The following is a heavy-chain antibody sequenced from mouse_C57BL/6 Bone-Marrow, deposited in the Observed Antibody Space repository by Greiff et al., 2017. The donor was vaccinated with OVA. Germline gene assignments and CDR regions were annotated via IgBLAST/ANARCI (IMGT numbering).Heavy chain of an antibody. Sequence: EVHLVESGEGLVKPGGSLKLSCAASGFTFSSYAMSRVRQTPEKRLEWVAYISSGGDYIYYADTVKGRFTISRDNARNTLYLQMSSLKSEDTAMYYCTRGGGTTVSLDYWGQGTTLTVSS. V-gene: IGHV5-9-1*02. CDR1: GFTFSSYA. D-gene: IGHD1-1*01. CDR2: ISSGGDYI. CDR3: TRGGGTTVSLDY. J-gene: IGHJ2*01.